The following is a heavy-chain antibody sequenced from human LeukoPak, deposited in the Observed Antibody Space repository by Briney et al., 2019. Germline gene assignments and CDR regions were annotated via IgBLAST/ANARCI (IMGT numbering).Heavy chain of an antibody. CDR1: GFTFSDYY. J-gene: IGHJ3*02. CDR3: ARRRGYSGYDGETDAFDI. CDR2: ISSSGSTI. Sequence: PGGFLRLSCAASGFTFSDYYMSWIRQAPGKGLEWVSYISSSGSTIYYADSVKGRFTISRDNAKNSLYLQMNSLRAEDTAVYYCARRRGYSGYDGETDAFDIWGQGTMVTVSS. D-gene: IGHD5-12*01. V-gene: IGHV3-11*01.